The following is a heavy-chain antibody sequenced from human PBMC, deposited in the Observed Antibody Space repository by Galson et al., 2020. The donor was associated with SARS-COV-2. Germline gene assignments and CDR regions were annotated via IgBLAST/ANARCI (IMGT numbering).Heavy chain of an antibody. CDR3: TTGSLVFLTASEDH. D-gene: IGHD2-21*02. V-gene: IGHV3-15*01. CDR2: IRSKTSGGTA. J-gene: IGHJ4*02. Sequence: GESLKISCTASGFANNCAWMSWLRQAPGKGPECVGRIRSKTSGGTAEYAAPVKGRFTISRDDSKNTLYLDMSNLQAEDTAVYYCTTGSLVFLTASEDHGGQGTLVTVSS. CDR1: GFANNCAW.